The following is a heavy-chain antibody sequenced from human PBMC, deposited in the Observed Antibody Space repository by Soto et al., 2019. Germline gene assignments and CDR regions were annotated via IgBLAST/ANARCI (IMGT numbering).Heavy chain of an antibody. V-gene: IGHV3-23*01. Sequence: RLSCAASGFTFSSYAMSWVRQAPGKGLEWVSAISGSGGSTYYADSVKGRFTISRDNSKNTLYLQMNSLRAEDTAVYYCAKVGSGSQGARDYWGQGTLVTVSS. J-gene: IGHJ4*02. D-gene: IGHD1-26*01. CDR1: GFTFSSYA. CDR3: AKVGSGSQGARDY. CDR2: ISGSGGST.